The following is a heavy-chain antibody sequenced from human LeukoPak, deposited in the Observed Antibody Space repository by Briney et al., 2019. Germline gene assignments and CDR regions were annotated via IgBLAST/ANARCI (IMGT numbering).Heavy chain of an antibody. CDR2: INPNSGGT. Sequence: ASVKVSCKASGYTLTDYYMHWVRQAPGQGLEWMGRINPNSGGTNYAQKFQGRVTMTRDTSISTVYMELSRLRSDDTAVYYCARVAWVTATYFDYWGQGTLVTVSS. J-gene: IGHJ4*02. CDR1: GYTLTDYY. CDR3: ARVAWVTATYFDY. D-gene: IGHD2-21*02. V-gene: IGHV1-2*06.